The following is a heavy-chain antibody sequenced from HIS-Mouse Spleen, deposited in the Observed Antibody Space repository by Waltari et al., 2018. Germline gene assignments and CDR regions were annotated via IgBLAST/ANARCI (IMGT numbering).Heavy chain of an antibody. D-gene: IGHD6-13*01. CDR2: SYYSGRT. V-gene: IGHV4-39*07. CDR1: GGSISSSSYY. CDR3: AREIPYSSSWYDWYFDL. J-gene: IGHJ2*01. Sequence: QLQLQESGPGLVKPSETLSLTCTVSGGSISSSSYYWGWIRQPPGKGLEWIGSSYYSGRTYYNPSLKSRVTISVDTSKNQVSLKLSSVTAADTAVYYCAREIPYSSSWYDWYFDLWGRGTLVTVSS.